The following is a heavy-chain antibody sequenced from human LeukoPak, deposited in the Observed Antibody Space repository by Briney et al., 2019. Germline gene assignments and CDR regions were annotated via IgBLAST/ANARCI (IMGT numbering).Heavy chain of an antibody. Sequence: GGSLRLSCAASVFTFSSYAMSLVRQAPGKGLEWVSAISGSGGSTYYADSVKGRFTISRDNSKNTLYLQMNSLRAEDTAVYYCAKEPPPNYYDFWSGSPSFDYWGQGTLVTVSS. V-gene: IGHV3-23*01. CDR1: VFTFSSYA. J-gene: IGHJ4*02. CDR2: ISGSGGST. D-gene: IGHD3-3*01. CDR3: AKEPPPNYYDFWSGSPSFDY.